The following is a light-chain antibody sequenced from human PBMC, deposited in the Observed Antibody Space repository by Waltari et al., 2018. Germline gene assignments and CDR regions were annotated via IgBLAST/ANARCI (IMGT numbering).Light chain of an antibody. CDR3: QQYYSNPLT. Sequence: DIVMTQSPDSLAVSLGERATINCKSSQNVLSNSNNKNLLGWYQQKPGQPPKLLIHWASTRESGVPDRFSGSGSGTDFTLTISSLQAEDVAVYYCQQYYSNPLTFGGGTKVEIK. V-gene: IGKV4-1*01. CDR1: QNVLSNSNNKNL. J-gene: IGKJ4*01. CDR2: WAS.